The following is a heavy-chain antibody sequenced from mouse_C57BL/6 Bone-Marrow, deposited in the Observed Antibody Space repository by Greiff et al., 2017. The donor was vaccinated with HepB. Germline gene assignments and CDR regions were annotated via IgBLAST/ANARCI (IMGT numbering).Heavy chain of an antibody. CDR1: GFTFSDAW. V-gene: IGHV6-6*01. J-gene: IGHJ4*01. CDR3: TRRGHYGSSYENAMDY. D-gene: IGHD1-1*01. Sequence: EVKLMESGGGLVQPGGSMKLSCAASGFTFSDAWMDWVRQSPEKGLEWVAEIRNKANNHATYYAESVKGRFTISRDDSKSSVYLQMNSLRAEDTGIYYCTRRGHYGSSYENAMDYWGQGTSVTVSS. CDR2: IRNKANNHAT.